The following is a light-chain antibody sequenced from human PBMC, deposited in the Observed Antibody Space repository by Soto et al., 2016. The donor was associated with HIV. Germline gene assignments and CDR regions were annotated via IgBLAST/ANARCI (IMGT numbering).Light chain of an antibody. J-gene: IGKJ1*01. CDR1: QSLLHRNGYDY. V-gene: IGKV2-28*01. Sequence: DIVMTQTPLSLSVTPGQPASISCRSDQSLLHRNGYDYLNWYLQKPGQSPQLLIYLGSNRASGVPDRFSGAGSGTDFTLKISRVEAEDVGVYYCMQALQAWTFGQGTKVEI. CDR3: MQALQAWT. CDR2: LGS.